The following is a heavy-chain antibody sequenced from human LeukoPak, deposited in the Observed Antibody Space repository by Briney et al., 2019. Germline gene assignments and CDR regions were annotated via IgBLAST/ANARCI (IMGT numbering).Heavy chain of an antibody. V-gene: IGHV4-4*02. CDR3: ARVWYYDILTGYYVTEDGMDV. CDR2: IYHSGST. J-gene: IGHJ6*04. CDR1: GGSISSSNW. Sequence: SGTLSLTCAVSGGSISSSNWWSWVRRPPGKGLEWIGEIYHSGSTNYNPSLKSRVTISVDKSKNQFSLKLSSVTAADTAVYYCARVWYYDILTGYYVTEDGMDVWGKGTTVTVSS. D-gene: IGHD3-9*01.